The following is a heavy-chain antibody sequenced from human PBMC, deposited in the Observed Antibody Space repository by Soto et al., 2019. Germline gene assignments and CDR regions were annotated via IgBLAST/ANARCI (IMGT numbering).Heavy chain of an antibody. V-gene: IGHV1-18*01. Sequence: ASVKVSCKASGYTFSSYGISWVRQAPGQGLEWMGWISAYNGNTNYEQKFQGRVTMTTDTSTSTAYMELRSLRSDDTAVYYCARGLIPYYPRGEAFDIWGQGTMVTVSS. CDR1: GYTFSSYG. J-gene: IGHJ3*02. CDR3: ARGLIPYYPRGEAFDI. D-gene: IGHD3-16*01. CDR2: ISAYNGNT.